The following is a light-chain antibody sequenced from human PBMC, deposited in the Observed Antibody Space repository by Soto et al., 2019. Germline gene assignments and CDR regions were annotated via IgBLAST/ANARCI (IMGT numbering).Light chain of an antibody. CDR2: SAY. J-gene: IGKJ5*01. CDR3: QQNYITPIT. V-gene: IGKV1-39*01. CDR1: QSISSY. Sequence: DIQMTQSPSSLSASVGARVTITCRASQSISSYLNWYQQKPGKAPKLLIYSAYNLQGGLPSRFSGSGSGTDFTLTIGSLQPEDFAPYYCQQNYITPITCGQGTRLEI.